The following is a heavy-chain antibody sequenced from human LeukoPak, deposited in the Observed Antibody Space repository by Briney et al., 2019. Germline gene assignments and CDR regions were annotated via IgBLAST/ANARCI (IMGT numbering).Heavy chain of an antibody. D-gene: IGHD3-22*01. Sequence: GGSLRLSCAASGFTFSSYAMSWVRQAPGKGLEWVSAISGSGGSTYYADSVKGRFTISRDNSKNTLYLQMNSLRAEDTAVYYCATEAAGTYYCDSSGEDFDYWGQGTLVTVSS. CDR2: ISGSGGST. J-gene: IGHJ4*02. CDR3: ATEAAGTYYCDSSGEDFDY. CDR1: GFTFSSYA. V-gene: IGHV3-23*01.